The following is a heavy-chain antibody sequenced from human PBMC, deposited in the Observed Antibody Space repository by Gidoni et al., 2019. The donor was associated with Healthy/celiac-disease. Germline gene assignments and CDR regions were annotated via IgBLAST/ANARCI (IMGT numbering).Heavy chain of an antibody. D-gene: IGHD3-22*01. V-gene: IGHV3-23*01. CDR2: ISGSGVST. Sequence: EVQLLESGGGLVQPGGSLRLSCAASGFTFSSYARSWVRQAPGKGLEWFSAISGSGVSTYYADSVKGRFTISRDNSKNTLYLQMNSLRAEDTAVYYCAKDLLYYDSSGPSGYWGQGTLVTVSS. J-gene: IGHJ4*02. CDR3: AKDLLYYDSSGPSGY. CDR1: GFTFSSYA.